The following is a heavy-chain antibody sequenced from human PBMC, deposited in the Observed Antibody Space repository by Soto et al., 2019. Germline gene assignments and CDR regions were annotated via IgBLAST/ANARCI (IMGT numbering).Heavy chain of an antibody. CDR2: ISSSSSYI. D-gene: IGHD2-15*01. CDR3: VRVCVYCSGGGVFDY. J-gene: IGHJ4*02. Sequence: PGGSLRLSCAASGFTFSSYSMNWVRQAPGKGLEWVSSISSSSSYIYYADSVKGRFTISRDNAKNSLYLQMNSLRAEDTAVYYCVRVCVYCSGGGVFDYWGQGTLVTVSS. CDR1: GFTFSSYS. V-gene: IGHV3-21*01.